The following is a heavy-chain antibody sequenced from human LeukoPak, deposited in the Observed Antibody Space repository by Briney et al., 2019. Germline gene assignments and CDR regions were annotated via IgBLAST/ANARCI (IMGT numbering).Heavy chain of an antibody. Sequence: PSETLSLTCTVSGGSISSYYWSWIRQPPGKGLEWIGYIYYSGSTNYNPSLKSRVTISVDTSKNQFSLKLSSVTAADTAVYYCARNGVEQQLVYFDYWGQGTLVTVS. V-gene: IGHV4-59*01. CDR1: GGSISSYY. J-gene: IGHJ4*02. CDR2: IYYSGST. CDR3: ARNGVEQQLVYFDY. D-gene: IGHD6-13*01.